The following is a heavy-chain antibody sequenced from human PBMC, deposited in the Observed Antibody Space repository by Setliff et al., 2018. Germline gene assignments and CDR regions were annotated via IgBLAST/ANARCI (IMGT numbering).Heavy chain of an antibody. V-gene: IGHV4-61*09. Sequence: PSETLSLTCNVSGGSISSRTYYWSWIRQPAGKGLEWIGHIYTSWSTNYNPSLKSRVTMSVDTTKNQFSLKLTSVTAADTAVYYCARGGTYRYFDYWGQGAQVTVSS. CDR2: IYTSWST. CDR3: ARGGTYRYFDY. J-gene: IGHJ4*02. CDR1: GGSISSRTYY. D-gene: IGHD3-16*02.